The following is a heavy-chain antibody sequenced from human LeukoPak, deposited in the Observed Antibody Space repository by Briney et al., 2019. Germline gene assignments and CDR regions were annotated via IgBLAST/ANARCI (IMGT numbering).Heavy chain of an antibody. CDR1: GFTFSSYG. D-gene: IGHD1-26*01. Sequence: GGSLRLSCAASGFTFSSYGMHWVRQAPGKGLEWVAVIPYDGSNKYYADSVKGRFTISRDNSKNTLYLQMNSLRAEDTAVYYCAKDGGYHNFDYWGQGTLVTVSS. CDR2: IPYDGSNK. J-gene: IGHJ4*02. V-gene: IGHV3-30*18. CDR3: AKDGGYHNFDY.